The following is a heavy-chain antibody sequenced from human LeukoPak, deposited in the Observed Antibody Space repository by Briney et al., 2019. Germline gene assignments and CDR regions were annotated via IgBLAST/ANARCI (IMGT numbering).Heavy chain of an antibody. V-gene: IGHV4-39*02. Sequence: SDTLSLTCTVSGGSISSSIYYWGWIRQPPGKGLEWIGRIYYIGSTYYNPSLKSRVTISVHPSKKHFSLKPGCVTAADPAVYSWARDGNAFASWGQGTMVTASS. D-gene: IGHD1-1*01. J-gene: IGHJ3*02. CDR1: GGSISSSIYY. CDR3: ARDGNAFAS. CDR2: IYYIGST.